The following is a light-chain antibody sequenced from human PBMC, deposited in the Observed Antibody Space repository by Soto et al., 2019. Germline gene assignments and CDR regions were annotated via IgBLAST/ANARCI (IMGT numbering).Light chain of an antibody. CDR3: SSYAGSNNFV. CDR2: EVS. V-gene: IGLV2-8*01. Sequence: QSVLTQPPSASGSPGQSVTIYCTGTSSDVGGYNYVSWYQQHPGKAPKLMIYEVSERPSGVPDRFSGSKSSNTASLTVSGLQAEDEADYYCSSYAGSNNFVFGTGTKVTAL. CDR1: SSDVGGYNY. J-gene: IGLJ1*01.